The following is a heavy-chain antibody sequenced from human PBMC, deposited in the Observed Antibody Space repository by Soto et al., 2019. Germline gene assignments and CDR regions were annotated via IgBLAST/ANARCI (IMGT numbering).Heavy chain of an antibody. CDR2: INHSGST. CDR1: VGSFSGYY. CDR3: ARGGYYYGSGTSNPTYPYYGMEV. V-gene: IGHV4-34*01. Sequence: PSETVSLTCAFYVGSFSGYYWSCIRHPPGKWLEWIGEINHSGSTNYNPSLKSRVTISVDTSKNQFSLKLSSVTAADTAVYYCARGGYYYGSGTSNPTYPYYGMEVWGQGTTVIVS. J-gene: IGHJ6*01. D-gene: IGHD3-10*01.